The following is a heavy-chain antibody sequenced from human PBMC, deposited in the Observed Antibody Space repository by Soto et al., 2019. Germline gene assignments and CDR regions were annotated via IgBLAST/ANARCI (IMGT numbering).Heavy chain of an antibody. V-gene: IGHV1-46*01. CDR2: INPRTGST. Sequence: QVQLVQSGADVKKPGTSVKVSCKAAGYSFTNYCMYWVRQAPGQGLEWMGMINPRTGSTRYAQKFQERVTMTRDTPTTTVYMEPSTLITDDTAVYYCARDGGLLTASWHYDIWSPGTLVTVSS. CDR1: GYSFTNYC. CDR3: ARDGGLLTASWHYDI. J-gene: IGHJ2*01. D-gene: IGHD2-15*01.